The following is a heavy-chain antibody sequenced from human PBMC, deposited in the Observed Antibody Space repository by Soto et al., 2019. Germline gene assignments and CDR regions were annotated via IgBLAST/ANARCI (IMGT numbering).Heavy chain of an antibody. CDR1: GFNFSDYW. V-gene: IGHV3-74*01. J-gene: IGHJ3*02. D-gene: IGHD3-9*01. Sequence: GGSLRHSCPAAGFNFSDYWMHWVRQATGKGLVWVSRVDNDGSDTIYADSVKGRFTVSRDNAKNTVFLQMNSLRVDDTAIYYCARGSFEHGFDIWGQGTMVTVSS. CDR2: VDNDGSDT. CDR3: ARGSFEHGFDI.